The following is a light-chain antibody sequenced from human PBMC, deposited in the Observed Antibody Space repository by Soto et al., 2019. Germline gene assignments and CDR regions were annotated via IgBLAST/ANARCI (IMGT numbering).Light chain of an antibody. J-gene: IGKJ3*01. CDR3: QKYVSVPFT. V-gene: IGKV1-27*01. CDR2: AAS. CDR1: QGIRNN. Sequence: DIQMTQSPSSLSASAGDRVTITCRASQGIRNNLAWYQQKPGKVPKLLIYAASTLQPGVPSRFSGSGSGTDFSLTISSLQPEDVATYYGQKYVSVPFTFGPGTKVELK.